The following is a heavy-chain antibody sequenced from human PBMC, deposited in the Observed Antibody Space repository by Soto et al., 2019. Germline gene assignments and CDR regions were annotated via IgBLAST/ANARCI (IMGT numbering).Heavy chain of an antibody. D-gene: IGHD1-20*01. V-gene: IGHV4-59*08. J-gene: IGHJ4*02. Sequence: QVQLQESGPGLVKPSETLSLTCTVSGGSISSYYWSWIRQPPGKGLEWIGYIYYSGSTNDNPSLKSRVPISVDTSKTQFSLKLSAVTAADTAVYYCARRYGVAYDYWGQGTLVPVSS. CDR3: ARRYGVAYDY. CDR1: GGSISSYY. CDR2: IYYSGST.